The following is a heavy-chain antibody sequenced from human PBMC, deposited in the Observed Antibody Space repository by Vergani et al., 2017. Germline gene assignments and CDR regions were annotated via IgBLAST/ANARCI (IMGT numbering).Heavy chain of an antibody. J-gene: IGHJ4*02. D-gene: IGHD3-22*01. Sequence: QVTLKESGPALVKPTQTLSLTCIFSGFSLSTSGMRVSWTRRPPGKALEWLARMYWEDDKFYSTSLKTRLTISKDTSKNQVVLTMTNMDPVDTATYYCARMGDSSGYYSLDYWGQGTLVTGSS. V-gene: IGHV2-70*04. CDR3: ARMGDSSGYYSLDY. CDR2: MYWEDDK. CDR1: GFSLSTSGMR.